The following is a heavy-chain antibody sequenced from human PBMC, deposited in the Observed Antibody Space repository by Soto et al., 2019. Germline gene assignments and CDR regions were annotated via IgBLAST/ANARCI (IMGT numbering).Heavy chain of an antibody. CDR3: ARGPSCGGDCYLFDY. Sequence: QVQLVQPGAEVTKPGASVKLSCKASGYTFTSYYIHWVRQAPGQGLEWVAMINPGGGRTKNAQMFQGRVTLTRDTSAGTVDMELSSLTSDDTAVYYCARGPSCGGDCYLFDYWGQGSLVTVSS. V-gene: IGHV1-46*01. CDR2: INPGGGRT. D-gene: IGHD2-21*02. J-gene: IGHJ4*02. CDR1: GYTFTSYY.